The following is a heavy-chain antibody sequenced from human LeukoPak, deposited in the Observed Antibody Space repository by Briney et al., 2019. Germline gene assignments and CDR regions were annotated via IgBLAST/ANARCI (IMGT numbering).Heavy chain of an antibody. CDR2: ISSSRSYT. J-gene: IGHJ4*02. CDR1: GFTFSDYY. V-gene: IGHV3-11*05. D-gene: IGHD2-15*01. Sequence: GGSLRLSCAASGFTFSDYYMSWIRQAPGKGLEWVSCISSSRSYTNYADSVKGRFTISRDNAKNSLYLEMNSLRAEDTAVYYCARGTGSSWYEVAYWGQGTLVTVSS. CDR3: ARGTGSSWYEVAY.